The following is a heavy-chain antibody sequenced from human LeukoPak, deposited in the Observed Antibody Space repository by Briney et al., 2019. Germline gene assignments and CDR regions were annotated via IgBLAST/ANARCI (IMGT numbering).Heavy chain of an antibody. CDR2: IYTSGST. J-gene: IGHJ6*03. V-gene: IGHV4-4*07. Sequence: SETLSLTCTVSGGSISSYYWSWIRQPAGKGLEWIGRIYTSGSTNYNPSLKSRVTMSVDTSKNQFSLKLSSVTAADTAVHYCARASAAKYYYYYMDVWGKGTTVTVSS. CDR3: ARASAAKYYYYYMDV. D-gene: IGHD2-15*01. CDR1: GGSISSYY.